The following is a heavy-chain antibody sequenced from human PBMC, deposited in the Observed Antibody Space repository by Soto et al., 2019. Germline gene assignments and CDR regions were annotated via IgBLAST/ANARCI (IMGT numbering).Heavy chain of an antibody. J-gene: IGHJ4*02. CDR3: ARGRVSVMAY. D-gene: IGHD3-22*01. CDR1: GGSFSGYY. CDR2: INHSGST. V-gene: IGHV4-34*01. Sequence: PSETLSLTCAVYGGSFSGYYWSWIRQPPGKGLEWIGEINHSGSTNYNPSLKSRVTISVDTSKNQFSLKLSSVTAADTAVYYCARGRVSVMAYWGQGTLVTVSS.